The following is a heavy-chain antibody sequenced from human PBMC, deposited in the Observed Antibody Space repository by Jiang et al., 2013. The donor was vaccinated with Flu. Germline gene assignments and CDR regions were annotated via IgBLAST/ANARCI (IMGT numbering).Heavy chain of an antibody. J-gene: IGHJ4*02. CDR1: GGSISSGSYY. Sequence: KPSQTLSLTCTVSGGSISSGSYYWSWIRQPAGKGLEWIGRIYTSGSTNYNPSLKSRVTISVDTPKNQFSLKLSSVTAADTAVYYCAREKVGATWYFDYWGQGTLVTVSS. CDR2: IYTSGST. CDR3: AREKVGATWYFDY. V-gene: IGHV4-61*02. D-gene: IGHD1-26*01.